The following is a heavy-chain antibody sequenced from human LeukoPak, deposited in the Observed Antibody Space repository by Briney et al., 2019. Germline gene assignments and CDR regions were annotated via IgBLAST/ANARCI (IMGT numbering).Heavy chain of an antibody. CDR3: ARVNGIAASRGFDP. CDR1: GGSISSYY. Sequence: SETLSLTCTVSGGSISSYYWSWIRQPPGKGLEWIGYIYYSGSTNYNPSLKSRVTISVDTSKNQFSLKLSSVTAADTAVYYCARVNGIAASRGFDPWGQGTLVTVSS. D-gene: IGHD6-13*01. J-gene: IGHJ5*02. CDR2: IYYSGST. V-gene: IGHV4-59*01.